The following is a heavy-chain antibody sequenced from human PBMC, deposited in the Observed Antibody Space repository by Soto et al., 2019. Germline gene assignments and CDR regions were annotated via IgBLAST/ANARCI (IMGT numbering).Heavy chain of an antibody. Sequence: GGSLRLSCAASGFTFSSYGMHWVRQAPGKGLEWVAVIWYDGSNKYYADSVKGRFTISRDNSKNTLYLQMNSLRAEDTAVYYCARDGVYGGNSDQVGDKLGGRYYYNGMDVWGQGTTVTVSS. CDR2: IWYDGSNK. CDR1: GFTFSSYG. J-gene: IGHJ6*02. V-gene: IGHV3-33*01. D-gene: IGHD4-17*01. CDR3: ARDGVYGGNSDQVGDKLGGRYYYNGMDV.